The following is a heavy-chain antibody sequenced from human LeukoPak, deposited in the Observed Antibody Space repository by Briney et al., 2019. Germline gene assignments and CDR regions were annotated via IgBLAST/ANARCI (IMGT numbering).Heavy chain of an antibody. CDR1: GFTFSNYW. V-gene: IGHV3-7*01. D-gene: IGHD3-16*02. Sequence: PGGSLRLSCVGSGFTFSNYWMDWVRQAPGKGLEWVAFIGQDGSERNYAGSVKGRFTISRDNAKNSVYLQMNNRRLEDTGVYYCATRGDLSWFGALRHWSQGTVVTVFS. CDR3: ATRGDLSWFGALRH. J-gene: IGHJ4*02. CDR2: IGQDGSER.